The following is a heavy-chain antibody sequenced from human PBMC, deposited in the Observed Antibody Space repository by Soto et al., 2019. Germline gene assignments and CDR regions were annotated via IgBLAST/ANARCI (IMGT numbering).Heavy chain of an antibody. Sequence: ASVKVSCKASGYTFTGQYIHWVRQAPGQGLEWMGWINPNSGATNPAQKFQGRGTMTRDTSISTAYMELSRLRPDDTAVFYCAKEPNYYDSSGYRFDYWGQGTMVTVYS. D-gene: IGHD3-22*01. CDR3: AKEPNYYDSSGYRFDY. CDR2: INPNSGAT. CDR1: GYTFTGQY. J-gene: IGHJ4*02. V-gene: IGHV1-2*02.